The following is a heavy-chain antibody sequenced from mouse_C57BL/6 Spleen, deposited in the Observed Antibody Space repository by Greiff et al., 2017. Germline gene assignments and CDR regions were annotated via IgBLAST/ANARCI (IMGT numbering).Heavy chain of an antibody. Sequence: EVKLMESGPELVKPGASVKIPCKASGYTFTDYNMDWVKQSHGKSLEWIGDINPNNGGTVYNQKFKGKATLTVDKSSSTAYMELRSLTSEDTAVYYCARQLRLRGAMDYWGQGTSVTVSS. CDR1: GYTFTDYN. J-gene: IGHJ4*01. V-gene: IGHV1-18*01. CDR2: INPNNGGT. D-gene: IGHD3-2*02. CDR3: ARQLRLRGAMDY.